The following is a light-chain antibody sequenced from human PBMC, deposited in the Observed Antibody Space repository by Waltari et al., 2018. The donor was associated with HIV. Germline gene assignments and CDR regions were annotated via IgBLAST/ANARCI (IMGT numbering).Light chain of an antibody. Sequence: QSVLTQPPSASGTPGQMVTISCSRGSSYIGRKTVDWYQQVQGMDHKLLMYRNDPRPSGSPYRFSGSNAGTSVSLAVSGRQSEDEADYSCAAWDDSLNVWVFGGGTKLTVL. J-gene: IGLJ3*02. CDR1: SSYIGRKT. CDR2: RND. CDR3: AAWDDSLNVWV. V-gene: IGLV1-44*01.